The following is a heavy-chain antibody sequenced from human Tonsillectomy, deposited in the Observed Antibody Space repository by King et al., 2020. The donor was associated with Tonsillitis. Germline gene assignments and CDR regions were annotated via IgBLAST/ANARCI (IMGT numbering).Heavy chain of an antibody. Sequence: VQLVESGAEVKKPGASVKVSCKASGYIFTSYGLSWVRQAPGQGLEWMGWISPYNGNTNYIQKFQGRVTMTIDTSTSTAYMEMRSLRSDDTAVYFCARVMTAVAVEGDAFDIWGQGKMVTVSS. CDR2: ISPYNGNT. V-gene: IGHV1-18*04. J-gene: IGHJ3*02. CDR3: ARVMTAVAVEGDAFDI. CDR1: GYIFTSYG. D-gene: IGHD6-19*01.